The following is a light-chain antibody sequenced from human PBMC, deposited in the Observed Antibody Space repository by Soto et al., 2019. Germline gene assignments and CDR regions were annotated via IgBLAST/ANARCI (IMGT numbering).Light chain of an antibody. CDR2: DVN. J-gene: IGLJ3*02. CDR1: SSDVGAHNY. V-gene: IGLV2-8*01. Sequence: QSVLTQPPSASGSPGQSLTISCTGTSSDVGAHNYVSWYQQNPGKAPKLMLYDVNKRPSGVPDRFSGSKSGNTASLTVSGLEAEDELDYYCRSYAGGNNWVFGGGTKLPIL. CDR3: RSYAGGNNWV.